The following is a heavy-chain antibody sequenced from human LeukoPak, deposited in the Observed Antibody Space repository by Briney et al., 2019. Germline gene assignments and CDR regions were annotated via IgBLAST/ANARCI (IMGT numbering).Heavy chain of an antibody. CDR3: ARDITDGRAFDI. Sequence: PSETLPLTCAVYGGSFSGYYWSWIRQPPGKGLEWIGEINHSGSTKYNPSLKSRVTISVDTSKNQFSLRLSSVTAADTAVYYCARDITDGRAFDIWGQGTKVTVSS. J-gene: IGHJ3*02. CDR2: INHSGST. V-gene: IGHV4-34*01. D-gene: IGHD1-14*01. CDR1: GGSFSGYY.